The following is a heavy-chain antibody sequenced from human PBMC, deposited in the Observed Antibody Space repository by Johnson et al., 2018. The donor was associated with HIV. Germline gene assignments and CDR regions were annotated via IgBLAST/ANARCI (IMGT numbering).Heavy chain of an antibody. CDR3: AKVIAVAGTGAFDI. J-gene: IGHJ3*02. Sequence: VQLVESGGGLVQPGGSLRLSCAASGFTFSSYWMSWVRQAPGKGLEWVANIKQAGSEKYYVDSVKGRFTISRDNAKNSLYLQMNTVRAEDTAVYYCAKVIAVAGTGAFDIWGQGTMVTVSS. V-gene: IGHV3-7*01. CDR2: IKQAGSEK. CDR1: GFTFSSYW. D-gene: IGHD6-19*01.